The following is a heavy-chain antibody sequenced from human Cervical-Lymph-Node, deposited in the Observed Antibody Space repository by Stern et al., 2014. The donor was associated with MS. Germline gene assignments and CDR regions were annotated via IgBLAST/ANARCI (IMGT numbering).Heavy chain of an antibody. V-gene: IGHV1-69*01. D-gene: IGHD2/OR15-2a*01. CDR2: IIPILGSG. CDR3: ARQYRPYFYGFGV. CDR1: GGTLKNYG. Sequence: QMQLVQSGAEVKKPGSSVKVSCKASGGTLKNYGISWVRQAPGQGLEWMGGIIPILGSGDYAQDFQGRVTITADEVTSTVYMELSSLTSEDTAVYYCARQYRPYFYGFGVWGNGTTVTVSS. J-gene: IGHJ6*04.